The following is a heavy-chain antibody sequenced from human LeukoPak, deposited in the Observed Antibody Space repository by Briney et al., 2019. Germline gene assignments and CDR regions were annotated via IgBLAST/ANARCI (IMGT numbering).Heavy chain of an antibody. J-gene: IGHJ4*02. CDR2: ISYDGSNK. CDR3: ARGQAYGSGSLDY. D-gene: IGHD3-10*01. V-gene: IGHV3-30-3*01. Sequence: PGGSLRLSCAASGFTFSSYAMHWVRQAPGKGLEWVAVISYDGSNKYYADSVKGRFTISRDNSKNTLYLQMNSLRAEDTAVYYCARGQAYGSGSLDYWGQGTLVTVSS. CDR1: GFTFSSYA.